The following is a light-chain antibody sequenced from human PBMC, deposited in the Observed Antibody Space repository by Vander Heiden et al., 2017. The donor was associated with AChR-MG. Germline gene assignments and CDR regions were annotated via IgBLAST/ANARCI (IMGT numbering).Light chain of an antibody. CDR3: QQYYTTPRT. V-gene: IGKV4-1*01. CDR2: WAS. CDR1: QSVLHSSTNDNY. J-gene: IGKJ2*01. Sequence: DIVMIQSPDSLAVSLGERATINCKSSQSVLHSSTNDNYLAWYQQKPGRPPKLLIYWASTRGSGVPDRFSGSGSGTDFTLTIGSLQAEDVAVYYCQQYYTTPRTFGQGTKLEIK.